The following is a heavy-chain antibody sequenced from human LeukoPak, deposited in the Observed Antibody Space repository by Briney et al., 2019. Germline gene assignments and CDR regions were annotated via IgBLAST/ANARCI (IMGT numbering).Heavy chain of an antibody. J-gene: IGHJ4*02. D-gene: IGHD3-10*01. V-gene: IGHV3-33*01. CDR2: IWDDGSNK. CDR3: ARGMYRGSGSYYNVFYFDY. Sequence: GGSLRLSCAASGFTFSSYGMHWVRQAPGKGLEWVAVIWDDGSNKYYADSVKGRFTISRDNSKNTLYLQMNSLRAEDTVVYYCARGMYRGSGSYYNVFYFDYWGQGTLVTVSS. CDR1: GFTFSSYG.